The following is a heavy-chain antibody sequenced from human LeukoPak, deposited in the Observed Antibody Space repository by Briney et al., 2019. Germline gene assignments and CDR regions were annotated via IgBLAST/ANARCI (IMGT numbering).Heavy chain of an antibody. CDR1: GGSISTGDYY. V-gene: IGHV4-39*01. J-gene: IGHJ4*02. D-gene: IGHD7-27*01. Sequence: SETLSLTCTVSGGSISTGDYYWGWIRQSPGKGLEWIGSIRYSGTTYYNPSLKSRVTLSVDTSKNQFSLKLSSVTPAADTTVYYCARQLGRGLWTFGFWGQGTLVTVSS. CDR2: IRYSGTT. CDR3: ARQLGRGLWTFGF.